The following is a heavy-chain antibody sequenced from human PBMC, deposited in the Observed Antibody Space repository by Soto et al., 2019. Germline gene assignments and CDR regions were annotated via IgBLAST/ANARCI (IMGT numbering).Heavy chain of an antibody. V-gene: IGHV4-59*12. CDR2: IYYGGSA. D-gene: IGHD4-4*01. Sequence: SETLSLTCTVSGGSISTDYWSWIRQPPGKRLEYIGFIYYGGSANYNPSLKSRVIISVDKSKNQFSLSLTSVSAADTAVYYCARGSTTVVTPNWFDPWGQGTLVTVSS. J-gene: IGHJ5*02. CDR1: GGSISTDY. CDR3: ARGSTTVVTPNWFDP.